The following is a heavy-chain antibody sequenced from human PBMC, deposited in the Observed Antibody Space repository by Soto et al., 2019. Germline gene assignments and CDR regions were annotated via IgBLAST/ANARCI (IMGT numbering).Heavy chain of an antibody. V-gene: IGHV4-59*08. Sequence: QVQLQESGPGLVKPSETLSLTCNVSGASITTYYWSWIRQPPGKRLEWIGYIYYSGHINYNPSLKSRVTISVDTSKNQFSLKLSSVTAADTAVYYCARHGATNWGGFFVSWGLGTLVSVSS. CDR1: GASITTYY. J-gene: IGHJ4*02. CDR3: ARHGATNWGGFFVS. D-gene: IGHD7-27*01. CDR2: IYYSGHI.